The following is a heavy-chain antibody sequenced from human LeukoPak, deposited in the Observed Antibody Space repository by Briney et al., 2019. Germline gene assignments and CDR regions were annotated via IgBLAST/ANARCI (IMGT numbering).Heavy chain of an antibody. CDR2: INHSGST. CDR3: ARLTLGYGSGSYYNRFRSYFDY. Sequence: KPSETLSLTCAVYGGSFSGYYWSWIRQPPGKGLEWIGEINHSGSTNYNPSLKSRVTISVDTSKNQFSLKLSSVTAADTAVYYCARLTLGYGSGSYYNRFRSYFDYWGQGTLVTVSS. D-gene: IGHD3-10*01. V-gene: IGHV4-34*01. CDR1: GGSFSGYY. J-gene: IGHJ4*02.